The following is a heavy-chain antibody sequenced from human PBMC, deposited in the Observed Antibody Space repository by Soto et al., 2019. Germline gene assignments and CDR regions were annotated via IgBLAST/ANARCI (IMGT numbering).Heavy chain of an antibody. CDR2: ISYDGSNK. CDR3: ASVASYVVDPDY. CDR1: GFTFSSYG. J-gene: IGHJ4*02. V-gene: IGHV3-30*03. Sequence: QVQLVESGGGVVQPGRSLRLSCAASGFTFSSYGMHWVRQAPGKGLEWVAVISYDGSNKYYADSVKGRFTISRDNSKNTLYLQMNSLRAEDTAVYYCASVASYVVDPDYWGQGTLVTVSS. D-gene: IGHD6-19*01.